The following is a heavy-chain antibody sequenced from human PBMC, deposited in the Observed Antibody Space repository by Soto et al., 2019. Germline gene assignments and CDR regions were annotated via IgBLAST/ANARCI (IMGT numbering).Heavy chain of an antibody. J-gene: IGHJ6*03. CDR2: IKQDGSEK. CDR1: GFTFSSYW. D-gene: IGHD6-6*01. CDR3: AREFRQLVREYYYYMDV. Sequence: GGSLRLSCAASGFTFSSYWMSWVRQAPGKGLEWVANIKQDGSEKYYVDSVKGRFTISRDNAKNSLYLQMNSLRAEDTAVYYCAREFRQLVREYYYYMDVWGKGTTVTVSS. V-gene: IGHV3-7*01.